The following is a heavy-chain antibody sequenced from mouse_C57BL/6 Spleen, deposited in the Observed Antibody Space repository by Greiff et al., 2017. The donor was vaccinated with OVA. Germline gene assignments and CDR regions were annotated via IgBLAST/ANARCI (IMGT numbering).Heavy chain of an antibody. Sequence: QVQLKESGAELVRPGTSVKVSCKASGYAFTNYLIEWVKQRPGQGLEWIGVINPGSGGTNYNEKFKGKATLTADKSSSTAYMQLSGLTSEDSAVYCCARSNYGSSYDFDYWGQGTTLTVSS. D-gene: IGHD1-1*01. J-gene: IGHJ2*01. V-gene: IGHV1-54*01. CDR2: INPGSGGT. CDR3: ARSNYGSSYDFDY. CDR1: GYAFTNYL.